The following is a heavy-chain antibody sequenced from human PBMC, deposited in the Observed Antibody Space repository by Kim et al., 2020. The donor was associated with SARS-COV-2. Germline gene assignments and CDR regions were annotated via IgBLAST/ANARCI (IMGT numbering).Heavy chain of an antibody. V-gene: IGHV4-34*01. D-gene: IGHD1-7*01. CDR2: INHSGST. CDR1: GVSFSGYY. CDR3: ARIKRGTMWGRFDY. J-gene: IGHJ4*01. Sequence: SETLSLTCAVYGVSFSGYYWSWIRQPPGKGLEWIGEINHSGSTNYNPSLKSRVTISVDTSKNQCSLKLSSVTAADTAVYYCARIKRGTMWGRFDYWGHGTLVTV.